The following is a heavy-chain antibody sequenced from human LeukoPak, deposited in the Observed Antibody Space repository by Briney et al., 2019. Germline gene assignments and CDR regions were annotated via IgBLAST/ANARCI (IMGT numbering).Heavy chain of an antibody. V-gene: IGHV4-30-4*07. D-gene: IGHD3-10*01. Sequence: TSETLSLTCAVSGGSISSGDYSWSWIRQPPGKGLEWIGNIYYSGSTYYNPSLKSRVNISVGTSKNQFSLKLTSVTAADTAVYYCARSQFYGSGSYQGRWFDPWGQGTLVTVSS. CDR3: ARSQFYGSGSYQGRWFDP. J-gene: IGHJ5*02. CDR2: IYYSGST. CDR1: GGSISSGDYS.